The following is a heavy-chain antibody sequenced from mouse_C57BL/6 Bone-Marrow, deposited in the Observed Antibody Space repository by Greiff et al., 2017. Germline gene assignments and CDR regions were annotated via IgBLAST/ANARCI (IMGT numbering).Heavy chain of an antibody. CDR1: GYTFTSYG. CDR3: ARYYSNCPWFAY. CDR2: IYPRSGNT. Sequence: VQLQQSGAELARPGASVKLSCKASGYTFTSYGISWVKQRTGQGLEWIGEIYPRSGNTYSNEKFKGKATLTADKSSSTAYMELRSLTSEDSAVYFCARYYSNCPWFAYWGQGTLVTVSA. V-gene: IGHV1-81*01. D-gene: IGHD2-5*01. J-gene: IGHJ3*01.